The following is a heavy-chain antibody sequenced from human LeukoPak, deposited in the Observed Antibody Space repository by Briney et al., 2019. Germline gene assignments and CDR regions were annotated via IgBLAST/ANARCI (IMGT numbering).Heavy chain of an antibody. Sequence: PSETLSLTCAVYGGSFSGYYWSWIRQPPGKGLEWIGEINHSGSTNYNPSLKSRVTISVDTSKNQFSLKLSSVTAADTAVYYCARAARPTSDTSGSYWYYFDCWGQGILVTDSS. CDR3: ARAARPTSDTSGSYWYYFDC. D-gene: IGHD3-22*01. CDR2: INHSGST. V-gene: IGHV4-34*01. CDR1: GGSFSGYY. J-gene: IGHJ4*02.